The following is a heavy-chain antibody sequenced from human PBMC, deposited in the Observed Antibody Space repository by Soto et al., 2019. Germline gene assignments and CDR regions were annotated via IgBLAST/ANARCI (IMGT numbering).Heavy chain of an antibody. Sequence: QVQLVESGGGVVQPGRSLRLSCAASGFTFSSYAMHWVRQAPGKGLEWVAVISYDGSNKYYADSVKGRFTISRDNSKNTLYLQMNSRRAEDTAVYYCASAVPFDLWGRGTLVTVSS. CDR2: ISYDGSNK. V-gene: IGHV3-30-3*01. CDR1: GFTFSSYA. CDR3: ASAVPFDL. J-gene: IGHJ2*01. D-gene: IGHD2-2*01.